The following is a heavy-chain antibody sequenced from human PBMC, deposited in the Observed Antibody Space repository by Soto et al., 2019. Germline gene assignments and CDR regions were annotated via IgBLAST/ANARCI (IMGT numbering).Heavy chain of an antibody. CDR2: INHRGST. CDR3: ARALYGSGSYYYGPFDP. J-gene: IGHJ5*02. CDR1: GGSFSGYY. D-gene: IGHD3-10*01. V-gene: IGHV4-34*01. Sequence: SETLSLTCAVYGGSFSGYYWSWIRQPPGKELEWIGEINHRGSTNYNPPLKSRVTISIDTSDNQFSLKLRSVTAADMDVYYCARALYGSGSYYYGPFDPWGQGTLVTVSS.